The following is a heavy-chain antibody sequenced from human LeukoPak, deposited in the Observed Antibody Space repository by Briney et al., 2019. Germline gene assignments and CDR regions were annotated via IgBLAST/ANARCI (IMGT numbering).Heavy chain of an antibody. CDR3: AREGIAAASDAFDI. CDR1: GGSISSGGYY. J-gene: IGHJ3*02. Sequence: PSQTLFLTCTVSGGSISSGGYYWSWIRQHPGKGLEWIGYIYYSGSTYYNPSLKSRVTISVDTSKNQFSLKLSSVTAADTAVYYCAREGIAAASDAFDIWGQGTMVTVSS. V-gene: IGHV4-31*03. CDR2: IYYSGST. D-gene: IGHD6-13*01.